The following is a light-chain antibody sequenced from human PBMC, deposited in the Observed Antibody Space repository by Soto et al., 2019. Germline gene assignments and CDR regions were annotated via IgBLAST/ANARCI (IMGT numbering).Light chain of an antibody. J-gene: IGKJ4*01. CDR2: AAS. CDR1: QGISSY. Sequence: DIQLTQSPSFLSASVGDRVTITCRASQGISSYLAWYQQKPGKAPKLLIYAASILQSGVPSRFSGSGSGTEFTLTISSLQPEDFATYYCQQLNNYPLTFGGGTKGEIK. CDR3: QQLNNYPLT. V-gene: IGKV1-9*01.